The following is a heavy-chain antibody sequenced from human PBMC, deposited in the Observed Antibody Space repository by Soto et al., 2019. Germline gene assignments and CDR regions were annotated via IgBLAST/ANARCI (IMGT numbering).Heavy chain of an antibody. J-gene: IGHJ4*02. CDR3: VREEFLGYGLIA. D-gene: IGHD3-3*01. V-gene: IGHV1-69*06. Sequence: QVQLVQSGAEVRKPGSSVRVSCKASGDTFSSYAISWVRQAPGQGLERLGGIIPMFGTLNYAQKFQGRVTITAGKSTSTVYRELRSLRFGDTAVISVVREEFLGYGLIAGGQGPSVPV. CDR2: IIPMFGTL. CDR1: GDTFSSYA.